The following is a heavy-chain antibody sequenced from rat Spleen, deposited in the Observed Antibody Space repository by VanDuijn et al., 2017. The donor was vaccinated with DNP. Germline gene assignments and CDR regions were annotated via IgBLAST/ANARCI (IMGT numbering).Heavy chain of an antibody. CDR3: ARRRLPYWYFDF. D-gene: IGHD1-4*01. CDR2: IYTGSGGT. J-gene: IGHJ1*01. Sequence: QVQLQQSGAELARPGSSVKISCKASGYTLTSYYIGWIKQTTGQGLDYLGYIYTGSGGTNYNEKFKGKATLTVDKSSSTAFMQLSSLTPDDSAVYYCARRRLPYWYFDFWGPGTMVTVSS. CDR1: GYTLTSYY. V-gene: IGHV1-43*01.